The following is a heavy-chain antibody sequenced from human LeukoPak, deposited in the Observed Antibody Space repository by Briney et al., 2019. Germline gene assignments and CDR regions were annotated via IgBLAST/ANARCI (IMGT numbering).Heavy chain of an antibody. CDR1: GYTFTDYY. Sequence: ASVKVSCKASGYTFTDYYMHWVRQAPGQGLEWMGWINPHSGGTNYAQKFQGRVTMTRDTSIGTVYMEVGRLRSDDAAVYYCARDSSYSSSLYYFEYWGQGTLVPVSS. CDR3: ARDSSYSSSLYYFEY. D-gene: IGHD6-6*01. V-gene: IGHV1-2*02. J-gene: IGHJ4*02. CDR2: INPHSGGT.